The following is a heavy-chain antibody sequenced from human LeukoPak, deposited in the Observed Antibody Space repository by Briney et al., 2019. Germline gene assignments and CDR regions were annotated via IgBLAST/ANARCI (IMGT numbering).Heavy chain of an antibody. CDR1: GGSISSGGHS. V-gene: IGHV4-30-2*01. Sequence: PSQTLSLTCAVSGGSISSGGHSWSWIRQPPGKGLEWIGYIYHSGSTYYNPSLKSRVTISVDRSKNQFSLKLSSVTAADTAVYYCASIAAAGTSDDDAFDIWGQGTMVTVSS. CDR3: ASIAAAGTSDDDAFDI. J-gene: IGHJ3*02. CDR2: IYHSGST. D-gene: IGHD6-13*01.